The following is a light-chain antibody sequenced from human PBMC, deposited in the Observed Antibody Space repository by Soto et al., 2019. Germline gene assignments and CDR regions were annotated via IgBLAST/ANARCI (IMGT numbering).Light chain of an antibody. Sequence: EIVMTQSPATLSVSLRDRATLSCRASQSVSTYLAWYQQKPGQAPRLLIYGASTRATGIPARFSGSGSETDFTLTISSLQSEDFAVYYCQQYDSWPPSYPFGQGTKLEIK. CDR3: QQYDSWPPSYP. V-gene: IGKV3-15*01. CDR1: QSVSTY. J-gene: IGKJ2*01. CDR2: GAS.